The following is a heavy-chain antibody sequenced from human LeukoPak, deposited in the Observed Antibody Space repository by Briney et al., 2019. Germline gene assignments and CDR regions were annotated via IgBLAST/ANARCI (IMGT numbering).Heavy chain of an antibody. Sequence: PSETLSLTCTVSGGSISSGSYYWSWIRQPAGKGLEWIGRIYTSGSTNYNPSLKSRVTISVDTSKNQFSLKLSSVTAADTAVYYCAALRLGELSLDAFDIWGQGTMVTVSS. J-gene: IGHJ3*02. CDR2: IYTSGST. CDR1: GGSISSGSYY. CDR3: AALRLGELSLDAFDI. D-gene: IGHD3-16*02. V-gene: IGHV4-61*02.